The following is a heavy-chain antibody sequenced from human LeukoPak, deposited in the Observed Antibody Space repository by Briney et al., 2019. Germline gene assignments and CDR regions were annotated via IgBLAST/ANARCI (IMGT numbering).Heavy chain of an antibody. CDR2: IRTKTYGGTT. V-gene: IGHV3-49*04. D-gene: IGHD1-1*01. J-gene: IGHJ4*02. CDR3: ARWDTTIEY. Sequence: PRRSLRLSCTTSGFTFRDSAMTWVRQAPGKGLEWVGFIRTKTYGGTTEYAASVKGRFTISRDDSKSLAYLQMNSLKTEDTAVYYCARWDTTIEYWGQGTLVSVSS. CDR1: GFTFRDSA.